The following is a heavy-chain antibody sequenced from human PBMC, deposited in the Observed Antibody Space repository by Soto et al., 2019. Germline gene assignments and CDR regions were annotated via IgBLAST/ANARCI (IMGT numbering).Heavy chain of an antibody. Sequence: QVQLQQWGAGLLKPSETLSLTCAVYGGSFSDYYWSWIRQPPGKGLEWIGEINHSGSTNYNPSLKSRVTISVDTSKNQFSLKMSSVAAADTDVYYCARVTGGGNFQHWGQGTLVTVSS. CDR1: GGSFSDYY. CDR2: INHSGST. V-gene: IGHV4-34*01. CDR3: ARVTGGGNFQH. D-gene: IGHD2-15*01. J-gene: IGHJ1*01.